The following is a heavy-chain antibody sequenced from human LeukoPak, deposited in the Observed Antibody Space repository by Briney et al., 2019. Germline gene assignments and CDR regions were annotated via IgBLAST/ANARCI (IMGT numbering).Heavy chain of an antibody. CDR2: ISGDGVSP. Sequence: HPGGSLRLSCAASGFTFSNYALTWVRQTPGKGLECVSAISGDGVSPYYADSVRGRFTISRDNSKNTLYLQMNSLRVEDTAVYFCARDPGAFPYFFDCWGQGTLVTVSS. CDR3: ARDPGAFPYFFDC. CDR1: GFTFSNYA. D-gene: IGHD4/OR15-4a*01. J-gene: IGHJ4*02. V-gene: IGHV3-23*01.